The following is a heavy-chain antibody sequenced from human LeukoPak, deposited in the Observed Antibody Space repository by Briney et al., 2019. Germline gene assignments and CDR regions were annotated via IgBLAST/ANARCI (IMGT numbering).Heavy chain of an antibody. D-gene: IGHD4-23*01. CDR1: GFTFSGSA. CDR3: TRPPAGYGSNAYAFDI. CDR2: IRSKANSYAT. Sequence: PGGSLRLSCAASGFTFSGSAMHWVRQASGKGLEWVGRIRSKANSYATAYAASVKGRFTISRDDSKNTAYLQMNSLKTEDTAVYYCTRPPAGYGSNAYAFDIWGQGTMVTVSS. V-gene: IGHV3-73*01. J-gene: IGHJ3*02.